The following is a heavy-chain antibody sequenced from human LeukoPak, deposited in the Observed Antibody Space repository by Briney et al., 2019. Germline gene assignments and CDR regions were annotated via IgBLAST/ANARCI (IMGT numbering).Heavy chain of an antibody. CDR3: ATANNWNYALGY. CDR2: ISTGNGNT. V-gene: IGHV1-18*01. J-gene: IGHJ4*02. CDR1: GYSFTSYD. Sequence: ASVKVSCKASGYSFTSYDINWVRQAPGQGLEWMGWISTGNGNTNYGQKFQGRVTMTTDTSTATAYMELRSLRFDDTAMYYCATANNWNYALGYWGQGTLVTVSS. D-gene: IGHD1-7*01.